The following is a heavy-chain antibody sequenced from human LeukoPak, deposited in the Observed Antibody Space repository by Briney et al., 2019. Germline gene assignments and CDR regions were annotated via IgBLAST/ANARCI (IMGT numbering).Heavy chain of an antibody. CDR2: IYPGDSDT. CDR1: GYTFTSYW. CDR3: ARHGAVAGQLSGWFDP. Sequence: PGESLKISCKVSGYTFTSYWIAWVRQLPGKGLEWMGIIYPGDSDTRYSPSFKGQVTISADKSISTAYLQWSSLKASDTAMYYCARHGAVAGQLSGWFDPWGQGTLVTVSS. V-gene: IGHV5-51*01. D-gene: IGHD6-19*01. J-gene: IGHJ5*02.